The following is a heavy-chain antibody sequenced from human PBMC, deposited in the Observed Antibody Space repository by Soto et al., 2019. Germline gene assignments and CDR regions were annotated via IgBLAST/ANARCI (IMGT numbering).Heavy chain of an antibody. CDR3: AKDDFTDRGDDYFDY. J-gene: IGHJ4*02. CDR2: INPSGDIT. CDR1: GYTFTSYY. Sequence: ASVKVSCKASGYTFTSYYMHWVRQAPGQGLEWMGIINPSGDITWYADSVKGRLSISRDNSKNTLYLQLNSLRFEDTAVYYCAKDDFTDRGDDYFDYWGPGTLVTVSS. D-gene: IGHD2-21*02. V-gene: IGHV1-46*01.